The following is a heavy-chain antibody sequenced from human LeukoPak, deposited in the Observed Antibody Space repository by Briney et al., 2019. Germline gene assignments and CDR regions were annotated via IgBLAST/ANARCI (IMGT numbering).Heavy chain of an antibody. J-gene: IGHJ4*02. V-gene: IGHV1-18*01. Sequence: GASVKVSCKASGYTFTIYGISWVRQAPGQGLEWMGWISAYNGNTNYAQKLQGRVTMTTDPSTSTAYMELRSLRSDDTAVYYCARSVYYYDSSAYYYFDYWGQGTLVTVSS. CDR2: ISAYNGNT. CDR1: GYTFTIYG. D-gene: IGHD3-22*01. CDR3: ARSVYYYDSSAYYYFDY.